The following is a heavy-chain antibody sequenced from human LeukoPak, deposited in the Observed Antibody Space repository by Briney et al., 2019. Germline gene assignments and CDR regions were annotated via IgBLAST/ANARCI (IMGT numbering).Heavy chain of an antibody. CDR3: AKDPVGYDSSGYVDY. CDR2: ISYDGSNK. D-gene: IGHD3-22*01. Sequence: GGSLRLSCAASGFTFSSYGMRWVRQAPGKGLEWVAVISYDGSNKYYADSVKGRFTISRGNSKNTLYLQMNSLRAEDTAVYYCAKDPVGYDSSGYVDYWGQGTLVTVSS. V-gene: IGHV3-30*18. J-gene: IGHJ4*02. CDR1: GFTFSSYG.